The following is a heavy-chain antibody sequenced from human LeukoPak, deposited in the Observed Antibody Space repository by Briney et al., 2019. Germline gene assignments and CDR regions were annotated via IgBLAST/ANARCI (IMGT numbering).Heavy chain of an antibody. CDR2: ISSSGSTI. V-gene: IGHV3-48*03. J-gene: IGHJ4*02. CDR1: GFTFSSYE. Sequence: GGSLRLSCAASGFTFSSYEMNWVRQAPGKGLEWVSYISSSGSTIYYADSVKGRFTISRDNAKNSLYLQMNSLRAEDTAVYYCASDPGSSGYTFAYWGQGTLVTVSS. CDR3: ASDPGSSGYTFAY. D-gene: IGHD3-22*01.